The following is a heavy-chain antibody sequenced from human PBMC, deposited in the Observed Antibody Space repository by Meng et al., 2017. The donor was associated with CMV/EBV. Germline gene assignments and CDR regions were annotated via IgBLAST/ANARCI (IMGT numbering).Heavy chain of an antibody. CDR3: ARAETYYYDSSGYWGY. J-gene: IGHJ4*02. Sequence: GGSLRLSCAASGFTFSSYWMSWVRQAPGKGLVWVANIKQDGSEKYYVDSVKGRFTISRDNAKNSLYLQMNSLRAEDTAVYYCARAETYYYDSSGYWGYWGQGTLVTVSS. CDR2: IKQDGSEK. V-gene: IGHV3-7*01. D-gene: IGHD3-22*01. CDR1: GFTFSSYW.